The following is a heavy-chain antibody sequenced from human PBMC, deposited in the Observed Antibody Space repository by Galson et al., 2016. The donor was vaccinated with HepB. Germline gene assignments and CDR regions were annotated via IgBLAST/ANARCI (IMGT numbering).Heavy chain of an antibody. J-gene: IGHJ4*02. V-gene: IGHV3-7*01. CDR1: GFTFRNYW. D-gene: IGHD2/OR15-2a*01. CDR3: AKRHEYCPPVGCSVDY. Sequence: SLRLSCAASGFTFRNYWMTWVRQAPGKGLEWVANIKQDGSEKYYVDSVKGRFTISRDNSNNILFLQMSSLRVDDTAVYFCAKRHEYCPPVGCSVDYWGQGTLVSVSS. CDR2: IKQDGSEK.